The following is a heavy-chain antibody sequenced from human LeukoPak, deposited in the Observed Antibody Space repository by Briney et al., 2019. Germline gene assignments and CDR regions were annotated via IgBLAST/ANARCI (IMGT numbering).Heavy chain of an antibody. Sequence: GGSLRLSCAASGFTFSSYGMHWVRQALGKGLEWVAFIRYDGSNKYYADSVKGRFTISRDNSKNTLYLQMNSLRAEDTAVYYCAKDYEEVVVAGDYMDVWGKGTTVTVSS. J-gene: IGHJ6*03. V-gene: IGHV3-30*02. CDR2: IRYDGSNK. D-gene: IGHD2-15*01. CDR1: GFTFSSYG. CDR3: AKDYEEVVVAGDYMDV.